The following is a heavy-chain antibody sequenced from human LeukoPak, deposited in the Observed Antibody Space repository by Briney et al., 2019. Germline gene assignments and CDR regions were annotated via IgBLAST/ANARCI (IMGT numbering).Heavy chain of an antibody. CDR2: IYYSGST. D-gene: IGHD5-18*01. V-gene: IGHV4-59*01. CDR1: GGSISSYY. Sequence: PSETLSLTCTVSGGSISSYYWSWIRQPPGKGLEWIGYIYYSGSTNYNPSPKSRVTISVDTSKNQFSLKLSSVTAADTAVYYCARDQYSYGHFDYWGQGTLVTVSS. CDR3: ARDQYSYGHFDY. J-gene: IGHJ4*02.